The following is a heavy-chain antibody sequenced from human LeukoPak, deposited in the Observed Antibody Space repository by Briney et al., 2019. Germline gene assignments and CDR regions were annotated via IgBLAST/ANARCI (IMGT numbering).Heavy chain of an antibody. D-gene: IGHD2-8*01. CDR3: AKRMGDY. J-gene: IGHJ4*02. Sequence: QPGGSLRLSCEASGFTFSSCAMSWVRQAPGKGLEWVSSISDSGGSTFYADSVKGRFTISRDNSKNTLYLQMNSLRAEDTAIYFCAKRMGDYWGQGTLVTVSS. CDR1: GFTFSSCA. V-gene: IGHV3-23*01. CDR2: ISDSGGST.